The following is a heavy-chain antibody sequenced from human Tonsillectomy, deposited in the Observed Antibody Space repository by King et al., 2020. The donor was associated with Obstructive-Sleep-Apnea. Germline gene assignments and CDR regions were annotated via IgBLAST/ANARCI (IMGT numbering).Heavy chain of an antibody. D-gene: IGHD3-10*01. J-gene: IGHJ4*02. Sequence: QLVQSGGGVVQPGGSLRLSCAASGFTFSSYCMHWVRQAPGKGLEWVAGISYDGNNKYYADPVKGRFTSSRDNSKNTLYLQMNSLRAEDTAMYYCAKCYNSGSYYNGPRGWGQGTLVTVSS. CDR2: ISYDGNNK. CDR3: AKCYNSGSYYNGPRG. CDR1: GFTFSSYC. V-gene: IGHV3-30*18.